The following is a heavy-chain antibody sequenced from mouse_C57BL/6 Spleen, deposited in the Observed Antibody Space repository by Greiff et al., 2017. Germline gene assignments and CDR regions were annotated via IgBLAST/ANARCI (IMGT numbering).Heavy chain of an antibody. D-gene: IGHD4-1*01. CDR1: GYAFSSSW. CDR3: ARDAGTGFAY. V-gene: IGHV1-82*01. Sequence: QVQLQQSGPELVKPGASVKISCKASGYAFSSSWMNWVKQRPGKGLEWIGRIYPGDGDTNYNGKFKGKATLTADKSSSTAYMQLSSLTSEDSAVYCCARDAGTGFAYWGQGTLVTVSA. CDR2: IYPGDGDT. J-gene: IGHJ3*01.